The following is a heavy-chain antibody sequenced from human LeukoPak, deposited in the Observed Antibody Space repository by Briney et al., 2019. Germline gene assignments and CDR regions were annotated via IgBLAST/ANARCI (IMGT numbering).Heavy chain of an antibody. V-gene: IGHV3-74*01. CDR3: ARDLGYYDSSGLLDY. CDR2: INSDGSST. CDR1: GFTFSSYW. J-gene: IGHJ4*02. D-gene: IGHD3-22*01. Sequence: PGGSLRLSCAASGFTFSSYWMHWVRQAPGKGLVWVSRINSDGSSTSYADSVKGRFTISRDNAKNTLYLQMNSLRAEDMAVYYCARDLGYYDSSGLLDYWGQGTLVTVSS.